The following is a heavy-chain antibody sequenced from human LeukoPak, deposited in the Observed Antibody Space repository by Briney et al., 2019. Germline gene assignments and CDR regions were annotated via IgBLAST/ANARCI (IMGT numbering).Heavy chain of an antibody. CDR2: ISSSSSYI. Sequence: GGSLRLSCAACGFTFSSYSMNWVRQAPGKGLEWVSSISSSSSYIYYADSVKGRFTISRDNAKNSLYLQMNSLRAEDTAVYYCARDEMTTIDYWGQGTLVTVSS. CDR3: ARDEMTTIDY. D-gene: IGHD5-24*01. V-gene: IGHV3-21*01. J-gene: IGHJ4*02. CDR1: GFTFSSYS.